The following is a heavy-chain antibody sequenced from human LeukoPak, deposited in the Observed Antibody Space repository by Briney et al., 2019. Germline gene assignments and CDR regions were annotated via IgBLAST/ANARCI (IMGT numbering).Heavy chain of an antibody. Sequence: GGSLRLSCAASGFTFSSYAMSWVRQAPGKELEWVSAISGSGGSTYYADSVKGRFTISRDNSKNTLYLQMNSLRAEDTAVYYCAKDTSYQLLYYYYYGMDVWGKGTTVTVSS. CDR3: AKDTSYQLLYYYYYGMDV. CDR2: ISGSGGST. V-gene: IGHV3-23*01. J-gene: IGHJ6*04. D-gene: IGHD2-2*01. CDR1: GFTFSSYA.